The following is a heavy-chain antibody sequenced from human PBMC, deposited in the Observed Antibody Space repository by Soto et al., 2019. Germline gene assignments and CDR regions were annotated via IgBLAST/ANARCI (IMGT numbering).Heavy chain of an antibody. CDR1: GFTFSSYE. V-gene: IGHV3-48*03. D-gene: IGHD1-7*01. J-gene: IGHJ5*02. CDR2: ISSSGSTI. CDR3: ARVGGTGTGWFDP. Sequence: GWSLRLSCAASGFTFSSYEMNWVRQAPGKGLEWVSYISSSGSTIYYADSVKGRFTISRDNAKNSLYLQMNSLRAEDTAVYYCARVGGTGTGWFDPWGQGTLVTVSS.